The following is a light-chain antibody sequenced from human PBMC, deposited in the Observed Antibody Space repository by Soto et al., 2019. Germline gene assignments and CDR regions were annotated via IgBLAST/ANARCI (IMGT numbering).Light chain of an antibody. V-gene: IGKV3-15*01. CDR2: GAS. CDR1: QSVSSN. J-gene: IGKJ5*01. CDR3: QQYKNWPPIT. Sequence: EIVMTPSPATLSVSPGERVTLSCRASQSVSSNLAWYQQKPGQAPRLLIYGASTRATGIPARFSGIVSGTEFTLTISSLQSEDLAVYYGQQYKNWPPITFGQGTRLEIK.